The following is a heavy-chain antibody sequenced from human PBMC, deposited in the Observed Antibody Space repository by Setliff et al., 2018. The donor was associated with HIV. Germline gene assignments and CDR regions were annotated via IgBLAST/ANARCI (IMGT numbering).Heavy chain of an antibody. Sequence: EASVKVSCKASGFILTSNYMHWVRQAPGQGLEWMGLINPGTGSTKYAQKFQGFTGRFVFSSDTSVRTAYLQIVGLKTEDTAVYFCARDDYANTDLDFWGPGTLVTVSS. J-gene: IGHJ4*02. CDR3: ARDDYANTDLDF. CDR1: GFILTSNY. D-gene: IGHD4-17*01. CDR2: INPGTGST. V-gene: IGHV7-4-1*01.